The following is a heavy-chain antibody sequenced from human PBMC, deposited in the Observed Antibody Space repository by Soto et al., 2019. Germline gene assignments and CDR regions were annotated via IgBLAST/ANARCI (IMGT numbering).Heavy chain of an antibody. CDR3: AVHLGQNYYTLDV. J-gene: IGHJ6*02. CDR1: DFTFSNFV. CDR2: ITASGGST. V-gene: IGHV3-23*01. Sequence: EVQLLESGGRLMRPGGSLRLSCTGSDFTFSNFVMSWVRQVPEKGLEWLSCITASGGSTYYADSVKGRFSVSRDNSKNTLYLQLNSLEAEDTAVYHCAVHLGQNYYTLDVWGRGTTVHVSS.